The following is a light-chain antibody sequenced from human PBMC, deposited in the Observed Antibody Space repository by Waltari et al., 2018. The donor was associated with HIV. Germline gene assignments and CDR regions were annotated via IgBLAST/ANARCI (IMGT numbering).Light chain of an antibody. J-gene: IGLJ2*01. CDR2: EVS. CDR1: SSDVGGYNY. Sequence: QSALTQPASVSGSPGQSITISCTGTSSDVGGYNYVSWYQQHPGKAPKLMIYEVSNRPLGVSNRFSGSKSGNTASLTISGLQAEDEADYYCSSYTSSSTPHVVFGGGTKLTVL. V-gene: IGLV2-14*01. CDR3: SSYTSSSTPHVV.